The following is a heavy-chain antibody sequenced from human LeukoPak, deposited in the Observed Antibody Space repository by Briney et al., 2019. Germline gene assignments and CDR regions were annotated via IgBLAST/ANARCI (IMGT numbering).Heavy chain of an antibody. V-gene: IGHV3-30*04. CDR1: GFTFSSYA. CDR2: ISYDGSIK. Sequence: GRSLRLSCAASGFTFSSYAMHWVRQAPGKGLEWVALISYDGSIKYYADSVKGRFTISRDNSKNTLYLQMNSLRAEDTAVYYCAKDFGAVAGTSSNWFDPWGQGTLVTVSS. CDR3: AKDFGAVAGTSSNWFDP. J-gene: IGHJ5*02. D-gene: IGHD6-19*01.